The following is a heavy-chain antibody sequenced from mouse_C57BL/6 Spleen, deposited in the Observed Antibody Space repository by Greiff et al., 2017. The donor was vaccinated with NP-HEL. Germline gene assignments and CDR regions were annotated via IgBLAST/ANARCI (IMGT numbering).Heavy chain of an antibody. D-gene: IGHD4-1*01. CDR2: IHPNSGST. CDR3: AKTGTSEGDY. CDR1: GYTFTSYW. Sequence: VKLQQPGAELVKPGASVKLSCKASGYTFTSYWMHWVKQRPGQGLEWIGMIHPNSGSTNYNEKFKSKATLTVDKSSSTAYMQLSSLTSEDSAVYYCAKTGTSEGDYWGQGTTLTVSS. J-gene: IGHJ2*01. V-gene: IGHV1-64*01.